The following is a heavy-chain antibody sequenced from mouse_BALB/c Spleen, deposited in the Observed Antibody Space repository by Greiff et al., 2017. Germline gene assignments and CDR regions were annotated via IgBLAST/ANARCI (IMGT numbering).Heavy chain of an antibody. V-gene: IGHV1-14*01. Sequence: EVQLQQSGPELVKPGASVKMSCKASGYTFTSYVMHWVKQKPGQGLEWIGYIDPYNGGTSYNQKFKGKATLTVDKSSSTAYMHLNSLTSEDSAVYYCARSSMYGNYDYYAMDYWGQGTSVTVSS. CDR1: GYTFTSYV. J-gene: IGHJ4*01. CDR3: ARSSMYGNYDYYAMDY. D-gene: IGHD2-10*02. CDR2: IDPYNGGT.